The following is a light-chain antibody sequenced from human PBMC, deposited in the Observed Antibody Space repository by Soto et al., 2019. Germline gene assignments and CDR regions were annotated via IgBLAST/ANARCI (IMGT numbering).Light chain of an antibody. J-gene: IGKJ1*01. CDR2: GAS. V-gene: IGKV3-15*01. Sequence: EIVMTQSPATLSVSPGERATLSCRASQSVSSSYLAWYQLKPGHAPRLLIYGASIRATGIPARFSGSGSGTEFTLTISSLQSEDFAVYYCQQYNNWPLTFGQGTKVEIK. CDR1: QSVSSSY. CDR3: QQYNNWPLT.